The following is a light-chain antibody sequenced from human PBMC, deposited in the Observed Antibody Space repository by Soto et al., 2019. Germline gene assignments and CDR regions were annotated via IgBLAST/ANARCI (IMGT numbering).Light chain of an antibody. Sequence: EIVLTQSPATLSLSPGERATLSCRASQNVANYLDWYQQKPGQAPRLLIYESSNRPTGIAARFSGSGSGTDFTLTISSLEPEDFAVYYCQQRSNLPQTFGQGTKVDIK. V-gene: IGKV3-11*01. CDR2: ESS. J-gene: IGKJ1*01. CDR3: QQRSNLPQT. CDR1: QNVANY.